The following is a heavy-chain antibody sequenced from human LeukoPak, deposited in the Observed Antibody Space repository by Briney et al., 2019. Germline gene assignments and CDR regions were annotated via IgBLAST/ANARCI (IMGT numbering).Heavy chain of an antibody. V-gene: IGHV3-23*01. Sequence: GGSLRLSCAASGFTFSSYAMSWVRQAPGKGLEWVSAISGSGGSAYYADSVKGRFTISRDNSKNTLYLQMNSLRAEDTAVYYCAKDMAYYYDSSGNWGQGTLVTVSS. CDR3: AKDMAYYYDSSGN. D-gene: IGHD3-22*01. CDR1: GFTFSSYA. CDR2: ISGSGGSA. J-gene: IGHJ4*02.